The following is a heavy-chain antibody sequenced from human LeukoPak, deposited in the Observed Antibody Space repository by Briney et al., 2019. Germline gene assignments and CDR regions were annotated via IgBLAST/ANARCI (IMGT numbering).Heavy chain of an antibody. J-gene: IGHJ4*02. V-gene: IGHV3-30*04. CDR1: GFTFSSYA. D-gene: IGHD4-23*01. Sequence: GGSLRLSCAASGFTFSSYAMHWVRQAPGKGLEWVAVISYDGSNKYYADSVKGRFTISRDNAKNSLYLQMNSLRAEDTAVYYCARDPPPGYGGNPDYWGQGTLVTVSS. CDR2: ISYDGSNK. CDR3: ARDPPPGYGGNPDY.